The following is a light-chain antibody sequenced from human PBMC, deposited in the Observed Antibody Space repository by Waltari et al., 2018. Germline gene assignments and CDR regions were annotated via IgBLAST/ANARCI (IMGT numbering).Light chain of an antibody. CDR3: QQYDGIVVT. J-gene: IGKJ4*01. Sequence: EIVLTPSPGPLSLSPGDRATLSCRASQTVSTIALSCYQQKPGQAPRVLIYSTYNRATGIPDRSSGSGSGTDFTLTINRRAPEDFAMYYCQQYDGIVVTFGGGTKVEI. V-gene: IGKV3-20*01. CDR1: QTVSTIA. CDR2: STY.